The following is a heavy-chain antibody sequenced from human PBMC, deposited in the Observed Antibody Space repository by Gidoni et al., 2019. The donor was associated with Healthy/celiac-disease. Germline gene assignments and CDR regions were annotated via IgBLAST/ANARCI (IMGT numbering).Heavy chain of an antibody. V-gene: IGHV1-2*02. CDR3: ARDSGSSNYYYYYMDV. Sequence: QVQLVQSGAEVKKPGASVKVSCKASGYTFTGYYMHWVRQAPGQGLEWMGWINPNSGGTNYAQKFQGRVTMTRDTSISTAYMELSRLRSDDTAVYYCARDSGSSNYYYYYMDVWGKGTTVTVSS. D-gene: IGHD1-26*01. CDR2: INPNSGGT. J-gene: IGHJ6*03. CDR1: GYTFTGYY.